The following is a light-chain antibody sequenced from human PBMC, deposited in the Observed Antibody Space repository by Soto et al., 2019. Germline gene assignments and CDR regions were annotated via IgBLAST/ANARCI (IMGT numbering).Light chain of an antibody. CDR3: CSYTGSRIYYV. V-gene: IGLV2-23*02. Sequence: QSALTQPASVSGSPGQPITISCTGTSSDVGNYNLVSWYQQHPGKAPKLMIYEVSKRPSGVSDRFSGSKSGNTASLTISGLQAEDEADYYCCSYTGSRIYYVFGTGTQLTVL. J-gene: IGLJ1*01. CDR1: SSDVGNYNL. CDR2: EVS.